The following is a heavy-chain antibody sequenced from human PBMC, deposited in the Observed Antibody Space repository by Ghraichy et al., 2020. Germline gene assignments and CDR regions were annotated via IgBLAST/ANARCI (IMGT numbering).Heavy chain of an antibody. Sequence: TLSLTCTFSGFSLSTNAMRVSWVRQPPGKALEWLARIDWDDDKFYSTSLKTRLTISKDTSRNQVVLTMTDMDPVDTATYYCARMGTDSGTFLFDYWGQGTLVTVSS. V-gene: IGHV2-70D*14. D-gene: IGHD1-26*01. CDR1: GFSLSTNAMR. CDR2: IDWDDDK. CDR3: ARMGTDSGTFLFDY. J-gene: IGHJ4*02.